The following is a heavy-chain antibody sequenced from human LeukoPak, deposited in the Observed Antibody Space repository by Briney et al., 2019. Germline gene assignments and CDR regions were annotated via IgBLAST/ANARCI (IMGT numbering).Heavy chain of an antibody. CDR2: ISYDGSNK. J-gene: IGHJ4*02. CDR3: ANLYGDSGLDY. CDR1: GFTFSSYW. V-gene: IGHV3-30*18. D-gene: IGHD4-17*01. Sequence: GGSLRLSCEASGFTFSSYWMHWVRQAPGKGLEWVAVISYDGSNKYHADSVKGRFTISRDNSKNTLYLQMNSLRAEDTALYYCANLYGDSGLDYWGQGTLVTVSS.